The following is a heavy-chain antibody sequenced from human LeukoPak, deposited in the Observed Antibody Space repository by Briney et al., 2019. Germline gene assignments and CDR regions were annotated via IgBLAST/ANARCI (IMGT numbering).Heavy chain of an antibody. Sequence: GASVKVSCKASGYTLTSYDINWVRQATGQGLEWMGWMNPNSGNTGYAQKFQGRVTITADESTSTAYMELSSLRSEDTAVYYCARGPGGTIFGVVYYFDYWGQGTLVTVSS. J-gene: IGHJ4*02. CDR1: GYTLTSYD. V-gene: IGHV1-8*01. D-gene: IGHD3-3*01. CDR3: ARGPGGTIFGVVYYFDY. CDR2: MNPNSGNT.